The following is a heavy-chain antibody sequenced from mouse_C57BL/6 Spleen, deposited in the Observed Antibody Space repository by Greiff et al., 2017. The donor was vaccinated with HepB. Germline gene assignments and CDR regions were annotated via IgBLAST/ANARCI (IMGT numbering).Heavy chain of an antibody. D-gene: IGHD1-1*01. Sequence: VQVVESGAELVRPGTSVKLSCKASGYTFTSYWMHWVKQRPGQGLEWIGVIDPSDSYTNYNQKFKGKATLTVDTSSSTAYMQLSSLTSEDSAVYYCARLGYYYGSSYGYFDVWGTGTTVTVSS. V-gene: IGHV1-59*01. CDR1: GYTFTSYW. CDR2: IDPSDSYT. J-gene: IGHJ1*03. CDR3: ARLGYYYGSSYGYFDV.